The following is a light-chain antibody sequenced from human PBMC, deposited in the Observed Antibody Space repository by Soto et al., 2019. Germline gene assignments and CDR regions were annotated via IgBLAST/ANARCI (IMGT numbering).Light chain of an antibody. Sequence: DIVMTQSPDSLAVSLGETATINCKSSQSVLSSYDNKNYLVWYQQKPGRPPKLLIYWASTQESGVAERFSGSGSGTDFSLTISSLQAEDVAVYYCQQFYSNPPTFGGGTKVDIK. CDR2: WAS. V-gene: IGKV4-1*01. CDR1: QSVLSSYDNKNY. CDR3: QQFYSNPPT. J-gene: IGKJ4*01.